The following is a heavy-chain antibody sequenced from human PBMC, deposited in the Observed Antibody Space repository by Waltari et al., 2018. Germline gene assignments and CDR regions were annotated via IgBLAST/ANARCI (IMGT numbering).Heavy chain of an antibody. V-gene: IGHV4-4*02. Sequence: QVQLQESGPGLVKPSGTLSLTCAVSGGSISSSNWWSWVRQPPGQGLEWIGEIYPSGSTNYNPSLKSRVTISGDKSKNQFSLKLSSVTAADTAVYYCARDRIVVVPAATRSYYYYGMDVWGQGTTVTVSS. J-gene: IGHJ6*02. D-gene: IGHD2-2*01. CDR3: ARDRIVVVPAATRSYYYYGMDV. CDR1: GGSISSSNW. CDR2: IYPSGST.